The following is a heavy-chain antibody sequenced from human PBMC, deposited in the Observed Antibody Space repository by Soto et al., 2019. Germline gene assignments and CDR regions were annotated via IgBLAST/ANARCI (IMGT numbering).Heavy chain of an antibody. CDR3: ARSLRGYSYGFFFDY. CDR2: IDWDDDK. J-gene: IGHJ4*02. D-gene: IGHD5-18*01. V-gene: IGHV2-70*11. Sequence: SGPTLVKPTQTLTLTCTFSGFSLSTSGMCVSWIRQPPGKALEWLARIDWDDDKYYSTSLKTRLTISKDTSKNQVVLTMTNMDPVDTATYYCARSLRGYSYGFFFDYWGQGTLVTVSS. CDR1: GFSLSTSGMC.